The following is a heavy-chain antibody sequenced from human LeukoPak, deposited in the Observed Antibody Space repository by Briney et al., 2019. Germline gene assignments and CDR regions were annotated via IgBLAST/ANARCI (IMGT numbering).Heavy chain of an antibody. V-gene: IGHV3-23*01. CDR3: ARAAGWLQFNAFDI. D-gene: IGHD5-24*01. CDR2: ISGRGAIT. Sequence: GGSLRLSCAASGFTFSSYAMSWVRQAPGKGLEWVSTISGRGAITYYSDSVKGRFTISRDNSKNTLYLQMGSLRAEDMAVYYCARAAGWLQFNAFDIWGQGTMITVSS. CDR1: GFTFSSYA. J-gene: IGHJ3*02.